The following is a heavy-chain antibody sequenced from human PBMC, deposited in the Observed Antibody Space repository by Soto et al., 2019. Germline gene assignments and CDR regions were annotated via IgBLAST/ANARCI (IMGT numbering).Heavy chain of an antibody. V-gene: IGHV4-31*03. CDR2: IYYSGST. D-gene: IGHD3-10*01. J-gene: IGHJ4*02. Sequence: PSETLSLTCTVSGGSITSGGYCCTWIRQHPVKGLEWMGHIYYSGSTSYNPSLKSRVTISIDTSKNQFSLKLTSVTAADTAVYYCARDGDYFGSGSPPLLSKWGQGTLVTVSS. CDR3: ARDGDYFGSGSPPLLSK. CDR1: GGSITSGGYC.